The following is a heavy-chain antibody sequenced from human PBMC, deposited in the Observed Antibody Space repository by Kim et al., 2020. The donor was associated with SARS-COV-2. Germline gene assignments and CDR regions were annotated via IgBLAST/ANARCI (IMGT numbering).Heavy chain of an antibody. CDR2: INHSGST. V-gene: IGHV4-34*01. J-gene: IGHJ6*03. CDR1: GGSFSGYY. D-gene: IGHD3-22*01. Sequence: SETLSLTCAVYGGSFSGYYWSWIRQPPGKGLEWIGEINHSGSTNYNPSLKSRVNISADTSKNQFSLKLSSVTAADTAVYYCSRGSARSDSSGYYYSYYY. CDR3: SRGSARSDSSGYYYSYYY.